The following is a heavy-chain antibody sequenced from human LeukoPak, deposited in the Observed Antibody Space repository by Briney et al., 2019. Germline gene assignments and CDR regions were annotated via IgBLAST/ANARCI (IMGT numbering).Heavy chain of an antibody. CDR1: GGTFSSYA. J-gene: IGHJ4*02. V-gene: IGHV1-69*04. Sequence: SVKVSCKASGGTFSSYAISWVRQAPGQGLEWMGRIIPILGIANYAQKFQGRVTITADKSTSTAYMELSSLRSEDTAVYYCVRDRTENYFDYWGQGTLVTVSS. CDR2: IIPILGIA. CDR3: VRDRTENYFDY.